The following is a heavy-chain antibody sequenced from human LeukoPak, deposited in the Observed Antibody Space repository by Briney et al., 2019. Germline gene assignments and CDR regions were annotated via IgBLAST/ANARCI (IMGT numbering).Heavy chain of an antibody. CDR3: ARKVYGDYYYYYGMDV. V-gene: IGHV1-69*13. J-gene: IGHJ6*02. CDR2: IIPIFGTA. Sequence: SVKVSCKASGYTFTSYDISWVRQAPGQGLEWMGGIIPIFGTANYAQKFQGRVTITADESTSTAYMELSSLRSEDTAVYYCARKVYGDYYYYYGMDVWGQGTTVTVSS. CDR1: GYTFTSYD. D-gene: IGHD4-17*01.